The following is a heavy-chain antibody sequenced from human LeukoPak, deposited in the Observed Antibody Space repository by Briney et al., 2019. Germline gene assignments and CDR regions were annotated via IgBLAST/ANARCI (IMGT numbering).Heavy chain of an antibody. V-gene: IGHV3-21*01. D-gene: IGHD3-3*01. CDR3: ARDSLWSGYYPYNWFDL. Sequence: GGSLRLSCAASGFIFSSYSMNWVRQAPGKGLEWVSSISSTSRCIYYADSVKGRFTISRDNAKNSLYLQMNSLRADDTAVYYCARDSLWSGYYPYNWFDLGRQRTVVTVS. J-gene: IGHJ5*02. CDR1: GFIFSSYS. CDR2: ISSTSRCI.